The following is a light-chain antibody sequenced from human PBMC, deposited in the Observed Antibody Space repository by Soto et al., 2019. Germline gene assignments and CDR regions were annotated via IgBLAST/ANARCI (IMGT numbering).Light chain of an antibody. Sequence: QSVLTQPASVSGSPGQSITISCTGTSSDVGGYNHVSWYQQHPGKAPKLMIYEVSDRPSGVSNRFSGSTSGNTASLTISGLQAEDEADYYCSSYASSTTLVFGGGTKVTVL. CDR2: EVS. J-gene: IGLJ2*01. CDR3: SSYASSTTLV. V-gene: IGLV2-14*01. CDR1: SSDVGGYNH.